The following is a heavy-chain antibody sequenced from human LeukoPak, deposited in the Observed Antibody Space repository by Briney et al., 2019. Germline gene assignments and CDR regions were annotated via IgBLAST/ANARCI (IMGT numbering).Heavy chain of an antibody. V-gene: IGHV4-59*01. CDR1: GDSISSYY. Sequence: SETLSLTCTVSGDSISSYYWSWLRQPPGKRREWVGYVSNIETTNYNPSPKSRVTISVDTSKNQFSLRMNSVTAADTAVYYCARASQPFYYYGSGSYSLSAGFDPWGQGTLVTVSS. J-gene: IGHJ5*02. CDR2: VSNIETT. CDR3: ARASQPFYYYGSGSYSLSAGFDP. D-gene: IGHD3-10*01.